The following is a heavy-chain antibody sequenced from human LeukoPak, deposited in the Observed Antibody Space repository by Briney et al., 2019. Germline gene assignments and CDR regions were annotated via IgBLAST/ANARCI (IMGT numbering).Heavy chain of an antibody. J-gene: IGHJ6*02. CDR2: ISAYNGNT. D-gene: IGHD3-10*01. Sequence: GASVKVSSKASGYTFTSYGISWVRQAPGQGLEWMGWISAYNGNTNYAQKLQGRVTMTTDTSTSTAYMELRSLRSDDTAVYYCARDGLVVRGVIILRYYYGMDVWGQGTTVTVSS. CDR1: GYTFTSYG. V-gene: IGHV1-18*01. CDR3: ARDGLVVRGVIILRYYYGMDV.